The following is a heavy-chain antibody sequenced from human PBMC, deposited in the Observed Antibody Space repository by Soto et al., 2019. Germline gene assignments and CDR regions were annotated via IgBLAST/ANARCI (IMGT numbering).Heavy chain of an antibody. CDR3: ARDSSSTLLQEYYYYYGMDV. CDR1: GYTFTGYY. V-gene: IGHV1-2*04. J-gene: IGHJ6*02. CDR2: INPNSGGT. Sequence: ASVKVSCKASGYTFTGYYMHWVRQAPGQGLEWMGWINPNSGGTNYAQKFQGWVTMTRDTSISTAYMEPSRLRSDDTAVYYCARDSSSTLLQEYYYYYGMDVWGQGTTVTVSS. D-gene: IGHD1-26*01.